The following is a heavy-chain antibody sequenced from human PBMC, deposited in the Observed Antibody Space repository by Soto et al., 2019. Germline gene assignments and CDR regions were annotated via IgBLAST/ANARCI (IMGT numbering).Heavy chain of an antibody. D-gene: IGHD3-9*01. V-gene: IGHV3-9*01. Sequence: LRLSCAASGFTFDDYAMHWVRQAPGKGLEWVSGISWNSGSIGYADSVKGRFTISRDNAKNSLYLQMNSLRAEDTALYYCAKDARPYYNILTGYDPHTPFASDYCGQAPLLTVSS. CDR2: ISWNSGSI. J-gene: IGHJ4*02. CDR1: GFTFDDYA. CDR3: AKDARPYYNILTGYDPHTPFASDY.